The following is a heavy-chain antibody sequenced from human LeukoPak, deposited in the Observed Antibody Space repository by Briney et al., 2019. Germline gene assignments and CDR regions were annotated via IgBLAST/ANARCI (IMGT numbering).Heavy chain of an antibody. V-gene: IGHV3-30-3*01. D-gene: IGHD2-15*01. CDR3: ARDLRDTVVAARGDYYYYGMDV. J-gene: IGHJ6*02. Sequence: GRSLRLSCAASGFTFSSYAMHWVRQAPGKGLEWVAVIPYDGSNKYYADSVKGRFTISRDNSKNTLYLQMNSLRAEDTAVYYCARDLRDTVVAARGDYYYYGMDVWGQGTTVTVSS. CDR2: IPYDGSNK. CDR1: GFTFSSYA.